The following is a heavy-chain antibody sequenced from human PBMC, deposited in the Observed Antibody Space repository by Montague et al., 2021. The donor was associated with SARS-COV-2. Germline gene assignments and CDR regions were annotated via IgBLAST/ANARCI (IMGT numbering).Heavy chain of an antibody. D-gene: IGHD5-12*01. CDR3: ARGEYSGYDFPSGMDV. CDR1: GFTVSSNY. CDR2: IHIAGNT. V-gene: IGHV3-53*01. J-gene: IGHJ6*02. Sequence: SLRLSCAASGFTVSSNYIHWVRQVPGRGLEWVSVIHIAGNTYYADSVKGRFTISGDNAKNTLYLQMNSLRAEDTAVYYCARGEYSGYDFPSGMDVWGQGTTVTVSS.